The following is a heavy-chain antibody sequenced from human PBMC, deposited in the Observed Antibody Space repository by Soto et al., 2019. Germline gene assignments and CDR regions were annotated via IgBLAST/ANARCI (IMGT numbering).Heavy chain of an antibody. D-gene: IGHD3-22*01. V-gene: IGHV1-2*04. J-gene: IGHJ6*02. CDR1: GYTFTGYY. CDR2: INPNSGGT. CDR3: ARGSVPYYYDSSDGMDV. Sequence: ASVKVSCKASGYTFTGYYMHWVRQAPGQGLEWMGWINPNSGGTNYAQKFQGWVTMTRDTSISTAYMELSRLRSDDTAVYYCARGSVPYYYDSSDGMDVWGQGTTVTVS.